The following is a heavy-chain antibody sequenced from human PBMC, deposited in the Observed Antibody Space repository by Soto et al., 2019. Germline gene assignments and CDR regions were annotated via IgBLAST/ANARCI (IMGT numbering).Heavy chain of an antibody. CDR1: GGSISSYY. J-gene: IGHJ5*02. CDR3: ARDIAVPYNWFDP. CDR2: IYYSGST. V-gene: IGHV4-59*01. D-gene: IGHD3-16*02. Sequence: SETLSLTCTVSGGSISSYYWSWIRQPPGKGLEWIGYIYYSGSTNYNPSLKSRVTISVDTSKNQFSLKLSSVTAADTAVYYCARDIAVPYNWFDPWGQGTLVTVS.